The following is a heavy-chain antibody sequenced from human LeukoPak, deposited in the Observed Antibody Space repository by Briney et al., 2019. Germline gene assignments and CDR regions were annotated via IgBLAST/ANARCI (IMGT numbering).Heavy chain of an antibody. D-gene: IGHD5-24*01. J-gene: IGHJ4*01. CDR2: IYYDGVT. V-gene: IGHV4-4*02. CDR3: ARERDVAVHHPFD. CDR1: GVSIIRTNW. Sequence: SETLSLTCAVSGVSIIRTNWWIWFRQTPGRGLHEWGEIYYDGVTNYNPSLESRYTISIDKPKNHFSHDLPSVTAADTAVYNCARERDVAVHHPFD.